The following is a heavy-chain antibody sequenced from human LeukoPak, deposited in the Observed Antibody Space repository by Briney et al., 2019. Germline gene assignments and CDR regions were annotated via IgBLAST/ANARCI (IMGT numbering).Heavy chain of an antibody. D-gene: IGHD2-2*01. CDR3: AKGYRDQLRLCAFDG. CDR2: IGGSGGST. Sequence: GGSLRLSCAASGFTFSSYGMSWVRQAPGKGLVWVSAIGGSGGSTYYADSVKGRFTISRDNSKNTLYLQMNSLRAKDTAIYNSAKGYRDQLRLCAFDGWGQGTMVTVSS. V-gene: IGHV3-23*01. CDR1: GFTFSSYG. J-gene: IGHJ3*01.